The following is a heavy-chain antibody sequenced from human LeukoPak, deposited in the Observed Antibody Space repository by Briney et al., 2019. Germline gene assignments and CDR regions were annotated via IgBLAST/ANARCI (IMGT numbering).Heavy chain of an antibody. J-gene: IGHJ4*02. Sequence: GGSLRLSCAASGFTFSSYWMSWVRQAPGKGLEWVANIKQDGSEKYYVDSVKGRFTISRDNAKNSLYLQMNSLRAEDTAVYYCARRDYYGSGSYGGLEYYFDYWGQGTLDTVSS. CDR3: ARRDYYGSGSYGGLEYYFDY. CDR1: GFTFSSYW. D-gene: IGHD3-10*01. CDR2: IKQDGSEK. V-gene: IGHV3-7*03.